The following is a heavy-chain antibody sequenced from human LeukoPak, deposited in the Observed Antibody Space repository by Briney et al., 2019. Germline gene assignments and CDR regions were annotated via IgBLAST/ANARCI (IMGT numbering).Heavy chain of an antibody. V-gene: IGHV1-18*01. D-gene: IGHD6-19*01. CDR1: GYTFTSYG. CDR2: ISAYNGNT. CDR3: ARDPLAVAGLFDY. J-gene: IGHJ4*02. Sequence: ASVKVSCKASGYTFTSYGISWVRQAPGQGLEWMGWISAYNGNTNYAQKFQGRVTITRDTSASTAYMELSSLRSEDTAVYYCARDPLAVAGLFDYWGQGTLVTVSS.